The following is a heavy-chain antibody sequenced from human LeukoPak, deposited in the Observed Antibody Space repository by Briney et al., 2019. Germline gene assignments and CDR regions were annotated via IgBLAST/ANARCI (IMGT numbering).Heavy chain of an antibody. CDR3: ARDHGSSWPPYFQH. CDR2: INTNTGNP. CDR1: GGTFSSYA. J-gene: IGHJ1*01. D-gene: IGHD6-13*01. Sequence: GASVKVSCKASGGTFSSYAISWVRQATGQGLEWMGWINTNTGNPTYAQGFTGRFVFSLDTSVSTAYLQISSLKSEDTAVYYCARDHGSSWPPYFQHWGQGTLVTVSS. V-gene: IGHV7-4-1*02.